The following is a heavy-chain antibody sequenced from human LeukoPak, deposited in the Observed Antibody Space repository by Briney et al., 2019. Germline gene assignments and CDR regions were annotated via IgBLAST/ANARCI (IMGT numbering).Heavy chain of an antibody. CDR1: GFTFSSYA. Sequence: PGGSLRLSCAASGFTFSSYAMHWVRQAPGKGLEWVAVISYDGSNKYYADSVKGRFTISRDNSKNTLYLQMNSLRAEDTAVYYCARSMITFGGVIVPFDYWGQGTLVTVSS. D-gene: IGHD3-16*02. CDR3: ARSMITFGGVIVPFDY. J-gene: IGHJ4*02. CDR2: ISYDGSNK. V-gene: IGHV3-30-3*01.